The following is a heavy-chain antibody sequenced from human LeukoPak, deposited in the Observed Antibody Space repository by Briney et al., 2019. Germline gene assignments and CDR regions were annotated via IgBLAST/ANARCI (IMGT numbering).Heavy chain of an antibody. J-gene: IGHJ4*02. CDR3: ARRKSSSSSAFDS. CDR2: INHSGST. D-gene: IGHD6-6*01. Sequence: SETLSLTCAVYGGSFSGYYCSWIRQPPGKGLEWIGEINHSGSTNYNPSLKSRVTISVDTSKNQFSLKLSSVTAADTAVFYCARRKSSSSSAFDSWGQGTLVTVSS. V-gene: IGHV4-34*01. CDR1: GGSFSGYY.